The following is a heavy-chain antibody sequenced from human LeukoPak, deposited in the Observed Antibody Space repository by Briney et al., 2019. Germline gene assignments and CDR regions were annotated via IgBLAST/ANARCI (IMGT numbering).Heavy chain of an antibody. D-gene: IGHD3-22*01. V-gene: IGHV3-53*01. J-gene: IGHJ3*02. CDR2: IYSGGNT. CDR3: AKGGMVVVGLNAFYI. Sequence: PGGSLRLSCAASGFAVSSNYMSWVRQAPGKGLEWVSVIYSGGNTYYADSVKGRVTISRDNSKNTLYLQMNSLRAEDTAIYYCAKGGMVVVGLNAFYIWGQGTMVTVSS. CDR1: GFAVSSNY.